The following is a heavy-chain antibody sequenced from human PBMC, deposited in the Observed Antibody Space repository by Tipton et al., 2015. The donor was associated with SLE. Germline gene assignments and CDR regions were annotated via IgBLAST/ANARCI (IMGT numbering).Heavy chain of an antibody. V-gene: IGHV3-30-3*01. CDR1: GFTFSNYA. CDR2: ISYDGSNK. J-gene: IGHJ4*02. D-gene: IGHD7-27*01. Sequence: SLRLSCAASGFTFSNYAMHWVRQAPGKGLEWVAVISYDGSNKYYADSVKGRFTISRDNAKNSLFLQMNSLRAEDTALYYCATDDAWGWIDYWGQGTLVTVSS. CDR3: ATDDAWGWIDY.